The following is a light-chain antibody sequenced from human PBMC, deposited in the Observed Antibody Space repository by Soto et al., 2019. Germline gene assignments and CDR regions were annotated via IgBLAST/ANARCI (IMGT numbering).Light chain of an antibody. CDR3: CSYAGSSTWVV. V-gene: IGLV2-23*01. CDR1: SSDVGSYNL. CDR2: EGS. J-gene: IGLJ2*01. Sequence: QSALTQPASVSGSPGQSITISCTGTSSDVGSYNLVSWYQQHPGKAPKLMIYEGSKRPSGVSNRFSGSKSGNTASLTISGLQAEDEADYYCCSYAGSSTWVVFGGGTKLTVL.